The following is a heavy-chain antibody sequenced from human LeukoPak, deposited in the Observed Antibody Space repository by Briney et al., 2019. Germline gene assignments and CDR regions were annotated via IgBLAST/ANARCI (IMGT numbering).Heavy chain of an antibody. D-gene: IGHD6-19*01. J-gene: IGHJ5*02. V-gene: IGHV3-23*01. CDR2: ISGSGGST. CDR1: GFTFSSYA. CDR3: AKGPSRGFYSSGWYDLGGWFDP. Sequence: GGSLRLSCAASGFTFSSYAMSWVRQAPGKGLEWVSAISGSGGSTYHADSVKGRFTISRDNSKNTLYLQMNSLRAEDTAVYYCAKGPSRGFYSSGWYDLGGWFDPWGQGTLVTVSS.